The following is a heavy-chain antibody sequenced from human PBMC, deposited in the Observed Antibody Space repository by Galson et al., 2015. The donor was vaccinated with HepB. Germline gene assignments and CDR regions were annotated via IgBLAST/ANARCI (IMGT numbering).Heavy chain of an antibody. D-gene: IGHD6-6*01. Sequence: SVKVSCKAYGYTFTGYYLHWVRQAPGQGLEWMGWIKPTSGDTNYAQKFQGRVTMTRDTSISTAFLELSSLRSDDTAVYFCARDLHSSSPTDFWGQGTLVTVSS. CDR1: GYTFTGYY. CDR2: IKPTSGDT. J-gene: IGHJ4*02. V-gene: IGHV1-2*02. CDR3: ARDLHSSSPTDF.